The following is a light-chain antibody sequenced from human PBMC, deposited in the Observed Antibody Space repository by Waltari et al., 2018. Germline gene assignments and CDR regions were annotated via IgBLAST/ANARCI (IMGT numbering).Light chain of an antibody. CDR1: PDINNY. Sequence: DNQVTQSPSAMSASVGDRVTITCRASPDINNYLAWFQQRPGEVPKSLIYDAFTLASGVPSRFSGSRLGTEFTLTISSLQPEDFATYYCLQHNTYPVSFGGGTKVERK. CDR2: DAF. V-gene: IGKV1-17*03. CDR3: LQHNTYPVS. J-gene: IGKJ4*01.